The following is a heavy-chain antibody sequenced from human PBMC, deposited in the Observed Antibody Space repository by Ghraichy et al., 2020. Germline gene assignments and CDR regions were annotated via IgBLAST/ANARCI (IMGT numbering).Heavy chain of an antibody. CDR3: ARDLAAADFDY. V-gene: IGHV4-38-2*02. CDR2: IYHSGST. J-gene: IGHJ4*02. D-gene: IGHD6-13*01. Sequence: SETLSLTCAVSGYSISSGYYCGWIRQPPGKGLEWIGSIYHSGSTYYNPSLTSLVTISVDTSKNQFSLKLSSVTAADTAVYYWARDLAAADFDYCGQGTLVTVS. CDR1: GYSISSGYY.